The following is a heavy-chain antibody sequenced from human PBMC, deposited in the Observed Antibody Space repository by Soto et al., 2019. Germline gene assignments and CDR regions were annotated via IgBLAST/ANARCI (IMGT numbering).Heavy chain of an antibody. Sequence: QVQLQESGPGLVKPSETLSLTCTVSGGSVSSGSYYWSWIRQPPGKGLEWIGYIYYSGSTNYNPSLKSRVPISVDTSKNQFSLKLSSVTAADTAVYYCARDSGDSSVYYWGQGTLVTVSS. V-gene: IGHV4-61*01. CDR1: GGSVSSGSYY. CDR2: IYYSGST. CDR3: ARDSGDSSVYY. D-gene: IGHD6-19*01. J-gene: IGHJ4*02.